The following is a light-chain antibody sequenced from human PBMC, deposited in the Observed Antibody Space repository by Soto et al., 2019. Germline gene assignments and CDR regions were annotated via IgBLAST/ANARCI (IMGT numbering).Light chain of an antibody. CDR3: QVWDIVSDHVM. CDR1: NIASKD. Sequence: SYELTQPPSVSVAPGQTATITCGGNNIASKDVHWYQQRAGQAPVLVVSDDSDRPSGIPERFSGSNSGNTATLTISRVGAGDEADSYCQVWDIVSDHVMFGGGTKVTVL. CDR2: DDS. V-gene: IGLV3-21*02. J-gene: IGLJ3*02.